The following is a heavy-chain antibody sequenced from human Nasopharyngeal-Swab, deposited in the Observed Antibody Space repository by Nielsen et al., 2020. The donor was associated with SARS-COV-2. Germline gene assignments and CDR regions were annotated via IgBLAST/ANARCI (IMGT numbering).Heavy chain of an antibody. Sequence: ASVKVSCKASGYTFTSYYMHWVRQAPGQGLEWMGIINPSGGSTTYAQKFQGRVTMTRDTSTSTAYMELRSLRSDDTAAYYCAKDYSNYLYGMDVWGQGTTVTVSS. J-gene: IGHJ6*02. CDR1: GYTFTSYY. V-gene: IGHV1-46*01. CDR3: AKDYSNYLYGMDV. D-gene: IGHD4-11*01. CDR2: INPSGGST.